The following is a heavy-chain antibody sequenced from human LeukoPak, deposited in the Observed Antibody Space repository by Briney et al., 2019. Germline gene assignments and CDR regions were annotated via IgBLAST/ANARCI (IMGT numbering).Heavy chain of an antibody. CDR2: IIPILGIA. Sequence: GASVRVSCNASGRTFSSYAISWVRQAPGQGLEWMGRIIPILGIANYAQKFQGRVTITADKSTSTAYMELSSLRFEDTAVYYCARDLRIVGATGLFDYWGQGTLVTVSS. CDR3: ARDLRIVGATGLFDY. J-gene: IGHJ4*02. V-gene: IGHV1-69*04. D-gene: IGHD1-26*01. CDR1: GRTFSSYA.